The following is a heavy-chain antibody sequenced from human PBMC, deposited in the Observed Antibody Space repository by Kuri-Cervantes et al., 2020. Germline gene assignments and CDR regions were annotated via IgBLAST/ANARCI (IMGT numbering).Heavy chain of an antibody. J-gene: IGHJ4*02. CDR2: IDWDDDK. Sequence: SGPTQAKPTQTLTLTCTYSGFSLSTSGMCVSWVRQPPGKALEWLALIDWDDDKYYSTSLKTRLTISKDTSKNQVVLTMTNMDPVDTATYYCAHRLTSKDAFDYRGQGTLVTVSS. V-gene: IGHV2-70*12. CDR1: GFSLSTSGMC. CDR3: AHRLTSKDAFDY. D-gene: IGHD5-24*01.